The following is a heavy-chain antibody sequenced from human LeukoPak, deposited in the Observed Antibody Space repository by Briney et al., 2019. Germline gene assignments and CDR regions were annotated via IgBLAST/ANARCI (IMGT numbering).Heavy chain of an antibody. J-gene: IGHJ4*02. CDR1: GGTFSSYA. V-gene: IGHV1-69*05. CDR3: ARVRFPVAGPGSLDY. Sequence: GASVKVSCKASGGTFSSYAISWVRQAPGQGLEWMGGIIPIFGTANYAQKFQGRVTITTDESTSTAYMELSSLRSEDTAVYYCARVRFPVAGPGSLDYWGQGTLVTVSS. CDR2: IIPIFGTA. D-gene: IGHD6-19*01.